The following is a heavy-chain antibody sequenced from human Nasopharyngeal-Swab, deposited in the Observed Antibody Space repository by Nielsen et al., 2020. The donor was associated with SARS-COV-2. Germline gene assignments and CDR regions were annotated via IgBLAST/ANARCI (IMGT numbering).Heavy chain of an antibody. D-gene: IGHD2-8*02. CDR1: GFTFDDYA. J-gene: IGHJ4*02. V-gene: IGHV3-9*01. Sequence: SLKISCAASGFTFDDYAMHWVRPAPGKGLELVSGISWNSGSIGYADSGKGRFTISRDNTKNSLYLQMNSMRAEDTALYYCAARAPGGYWGQGTLVTVSS. CDR3: AARAPGGY. CDR2: ISWNSGSI.